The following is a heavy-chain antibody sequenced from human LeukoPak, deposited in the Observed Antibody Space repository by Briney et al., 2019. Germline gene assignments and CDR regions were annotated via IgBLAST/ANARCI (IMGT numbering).Heavy chain of an antibody. V-gene: IGHV4-4*09. CDR2: IYTSGST. CDR3: ARLKTPFTMVRGVAFYYYYMDV. D-gene: IGHD3-10*01. J-gene: IGHJ6*03. CDR1: GGSISSYY. Sequence: SETLSLTCTVSGGSISSYYWSWIRQPPGKGLEWIGYIYTSGSTNYNPSLKSRVTISVDTSKNQFSLKLSSVTAADTAVYYCARLKTPFTMVRGVAFYYYYMDVWGKGTTVTVSS.